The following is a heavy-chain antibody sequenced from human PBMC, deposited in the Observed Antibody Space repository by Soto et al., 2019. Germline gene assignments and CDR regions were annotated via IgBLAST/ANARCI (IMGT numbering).Heavy chain of an antibody. CDR1: GFIFSNYG. V-gene: IGHV3-30*03. Sequence: QVQLMESGGGVVQPGKSLRLSCAVSGFIFSNYGMHWVRQAPGRGLEWVASTSYNGGKEYYADSVKGRFTISRDNPKNPLSLQVQSLGTEDTAVYYCAREAMRLYTYSYNRNDYDYWGQGALVTVSS. D-gene: IGHD2-15*01. J-gene: IGHJ4*02. CDR3: AREAMRLYTYSYNRNDYDY. CDR2: TSYNGGKE.